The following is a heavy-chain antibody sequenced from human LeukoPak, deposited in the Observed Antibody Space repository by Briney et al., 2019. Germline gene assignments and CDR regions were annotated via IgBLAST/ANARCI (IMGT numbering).Heavy chain of an antibody. CDR1: GGSISSYY. CDR2: IYYSGST. D-gene: IGHD3-22*01. Sequence: PSETLSLTCTVSGGSISSYYWSWIRQPPGKGLEWIGYIYYSGSTNYNPSLKSRVTISVDTSKNQFSLKLSSVTAADTVVYYCARDRYYYDSSGWNWFDPWGQGTLVTVSS. V-gene: IGHV4-59*01. J-gene: IGHJ5*02. CDR3: ARDRYYYDSSGWNWFDP.